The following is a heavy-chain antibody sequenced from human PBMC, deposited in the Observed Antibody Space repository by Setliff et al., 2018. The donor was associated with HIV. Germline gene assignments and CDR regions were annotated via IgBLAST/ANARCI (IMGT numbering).Heavy chain of an antibody. D-gene: IGHD6-19*01. CDR2: IYHSGST. CDR3: ARLRISGWDLDY. J-gene: IGHJ4*02. V-gene: IGHV4-38-2*01. CDR1: GYSISSGYY. Sequence: SETLSLTCAVSGYSISSGYYWGWIRQPPGKGLEWIGSIYHSGSTYCNPSLKSRVTISLDTSKIQFSLKLTSVTAADTAVYYCARLRISGWDLDYWGQGTLVTVSS.